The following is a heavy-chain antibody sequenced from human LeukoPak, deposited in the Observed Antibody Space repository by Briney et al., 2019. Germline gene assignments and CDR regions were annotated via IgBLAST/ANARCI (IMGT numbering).Heavy chain of an antibody. CDR2: ISSTSSTI. V-gene: IGHV3-48*04. CDR1: GFTFSFYS. Sequence: GGSLRLSCAASGFTFSFYSMNWVRQAPGKGLEWVSYISSTSSTIYYADSVKGRFTISRDNAKNSLYLHMISLRAEDTAVYYCATNPSEVAVAGRGDYWGQGTLVTVSS. D-gene: IGHD6-19*01. J-gene: IGHJ4*02. CDR3: ATNPSEVAVAGRGDY.